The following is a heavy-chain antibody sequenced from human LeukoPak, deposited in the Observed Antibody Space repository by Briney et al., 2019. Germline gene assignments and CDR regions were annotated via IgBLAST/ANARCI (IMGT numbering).Heavy chain of an antibody. CDR1: TGSFSGYY. D-gene: IGHD3-10*01. Sequence: SETLSLTCAVYTGSFSGYYWTWIRQPAGKGLEWIGRIYSRGTTYNPSLKDRVTMSADTSRNHVSLTLNSVTAADTAVYYCARDSGTTGEVKFDPWGQGTLVTVSS. CDR3: ARDSGTTGEVKFDP. V-gene: IGHV4-4*07. J-gene: IGHJ5*02. CDR2: IYSRGT.